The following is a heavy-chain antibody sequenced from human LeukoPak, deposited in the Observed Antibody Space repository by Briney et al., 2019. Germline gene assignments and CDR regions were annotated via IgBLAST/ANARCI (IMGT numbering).Heavy chain of an antibody. CDR2: ISWNGRSL. J-gene: IGHJ4*02. Sequence: GMSLRLSCAASGFIFDDYGMHWVRQGPGKGLEWVSGISWNGRSLAYADSVKGRFTISRDNAKKSLDLQMNSLRAEDTAFYYCAKVRGTYSSGYFFDYWGQGTLVTVSS. V-gene: IGHV3-9*01. CDR1: GFIFDDYG. CDR3: AKVRGTYSSGYFFDY. D-gene: IGHD6-19*01.